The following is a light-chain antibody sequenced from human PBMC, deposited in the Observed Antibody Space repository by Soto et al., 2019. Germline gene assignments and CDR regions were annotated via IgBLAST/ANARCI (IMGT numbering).Light chain of an antibody. CDR2: GNS. Sequence: QSVLTQPPSVSGAPGQRVTISCTASSSNIGAGYDVHWYQQLPGTVPILLIYGNSNRPSGVPDRFSGSKSGTSASLAITGLQAEDEADYYCQSYDSSLSGWVFGGGTKLTVL. CDR1: SSNIGAGYD. J-gene: IGLJ3*02. V-gene: IGLV1-40*01. CDR3: QSYDSSLSGWV.